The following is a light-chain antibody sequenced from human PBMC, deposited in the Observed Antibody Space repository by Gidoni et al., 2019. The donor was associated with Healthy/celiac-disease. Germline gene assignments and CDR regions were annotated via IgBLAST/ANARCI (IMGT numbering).Light chain of an antibody. CDR2: YDS. J-gene: IGLJ2*01. Sequence: SYVLTQPPSGSVAPGKTARINCGGNNIGSKSVHWYQQKPGQAPVLVIYYDSDRPSGIPERFSGSNSGNTATLTISRVEAGDEADYYCQVWDSSSDHSVVFGGGTKLTGL. CDR3: QVWDSSSDHSVV. V-gene: IGLV3-21*04. CDR1: NIGSKS.